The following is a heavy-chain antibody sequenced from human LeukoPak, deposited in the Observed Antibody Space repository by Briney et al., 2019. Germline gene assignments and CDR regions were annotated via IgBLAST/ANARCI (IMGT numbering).Heavy chain of an antibody. Sequence: PGESLKISCKASRYSFANYWIAWVRQMPGKGLEWMGLIYPGDSDTRYGPSFDGQVTISVDKSITTAYLQWSSLQASDTAMYYCARQADDGSGYPSYYIDSWGQGTLVTVSS. J-gene: IGHJ4*02. CDR1: RYSFANYW. CDR3: ARQADDGSGYPSYYIDS. CDR2: IYPGDSDT. D-gene: IGHD3-22*01. V-gene: IGHV5-51*01.